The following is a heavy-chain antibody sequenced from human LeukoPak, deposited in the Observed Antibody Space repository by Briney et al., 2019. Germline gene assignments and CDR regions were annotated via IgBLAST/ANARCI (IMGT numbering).Heavy chain of an antibody. CDR3: ATHRVGRLPYRFDY. V-gene: IGHV5-10-1*01. J-gene: IGHJ4*02. Sequence: GESLKISWKGSGYSFIRYWISWVRQMPGKGLEWRGRIDPRTSYTTYSPYLLVTVPISADKSIPTAHLQWSSLKASDTAIYSCATHRVGRLPYRFDYWGQGTLVTVSS. CDR1: GYSFIRYW. CDR2: IDPRTSYT. D-gene: IGHD4-11*01.